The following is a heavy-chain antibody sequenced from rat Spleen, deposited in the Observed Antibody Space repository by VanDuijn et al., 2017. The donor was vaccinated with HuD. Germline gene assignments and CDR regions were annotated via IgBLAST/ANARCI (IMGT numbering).Heavy chain of an antibody. J-gene: IGHJ2*01. CDR3: TRWDY. CDR1: GFSLTSYN. Sequence: QVQLKESGPGLVQPSQTLSLTCTVAGFSLTSYNVHWVRQPPGKGLEWMGVIWNTGGTRYNSALKSRLSISKDTSKSQVFLKMNSLRSEDTATYYCTRWDYWGQGVMVTVSS. CDR2: IWNTGGT. V-gene: IGHV2-41*01.